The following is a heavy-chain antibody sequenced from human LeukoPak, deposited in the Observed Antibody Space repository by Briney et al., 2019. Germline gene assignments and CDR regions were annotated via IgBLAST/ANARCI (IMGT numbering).Heavy chain of an antibody. V-gene: IGHV1-69*13. Sequence: SVKVSCKASGGTFSSYAISWVRQAPGQGLEWMGGIIPISGTANYAQKFQGRVTITADESTSTAYMELSSLRSEDTAVYYCARTYCSGGSCYSRGYGMDVWGQGTTVTVSS. CDR2: IIPISGTA. CDR1: GGTFSSYA. J-gene: IGHJ6*02. CDR3: ARTYCSGGSCYSRGYGMDV. D-gene: IGHD2-15*01.